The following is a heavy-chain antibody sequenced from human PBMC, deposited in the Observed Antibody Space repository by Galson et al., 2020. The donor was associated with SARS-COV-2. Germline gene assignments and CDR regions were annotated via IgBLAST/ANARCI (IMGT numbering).Heavy chain of an antibody. V-gene: IGHV3-23*01. Sequence: GESLKISCVASGFIFNTYAMSWVRQAPGKGLEWVSGISGSGVSTYYADSVKGRFTISRDNSKNMLYLQMNSLRAEDTAVYYCAKELWFGESSFDAFDVWGQGTMVTVSS. D-gene: IGHD3-10*01. CDR1: GFIFNTYA. J-gene: IGHJ3*01. CDR3: AKELWFGESSFDAFDV. CDR2: ISGSGVST.